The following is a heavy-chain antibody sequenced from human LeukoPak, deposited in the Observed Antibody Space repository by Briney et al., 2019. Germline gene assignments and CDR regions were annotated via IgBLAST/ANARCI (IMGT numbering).Heavy chain of an antibody. V-gene: IGHV3-23*01. CDR2: ISGSGGST. D-gene: IGHD6-6*01. CDR3: AMSYSSSSVVAFDI. CDR1: GFTFSSYA. Sequence: GGSLRLSCVASGFTFSSYAINWVRQVPGKGLEWVSAISGSGGSTFYVDSVKGRFTISRDNSKNTPYLQMNSLRAEDTAVYYCAMSYSSSSVVAFDIWGQGTMVTVSS. J-gene: IGHJ3*02.